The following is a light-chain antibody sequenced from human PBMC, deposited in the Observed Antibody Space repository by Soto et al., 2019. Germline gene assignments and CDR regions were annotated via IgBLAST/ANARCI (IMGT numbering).Light chain of an antibody. CDR2: DAS. J-gene: IGKJ1*01. Sequence: EIVLTQSPVTLSLSPGERATLSCRASQSVSAYLAWFQQKAGQPPRLLIYDASDRASGVPPRFSGSSSGTDVTLTITGLEPEDSAVYYCQHRSNWPWTFGQGTKVEV. V-gene: IGKV3-11*01. CDR3: QHRSNWPWT. CDR1: QSVSAY.